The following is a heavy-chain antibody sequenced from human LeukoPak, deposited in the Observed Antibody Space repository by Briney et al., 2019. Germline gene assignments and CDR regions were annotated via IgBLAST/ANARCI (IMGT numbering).Heavy chain of an antibody. CDR2: IYYSGST. CDR3: ARNGYSYGYGFDY. Sequence: SETLSLTCTVSGGSISSGGYYWSWIRQHPRKGLEWIGYIYYSGSTYYNPSLKSRVTISVDTSKNQFSLKLSSVTAADTAVYYYARNGYSYGYGFDYWGQGTLVTVSS. CDR1: GGSISSGGYY. J-gene: IGHJ4*02. V-gene: IGHV4-31*03. D-gene: IGHD5-18*01.